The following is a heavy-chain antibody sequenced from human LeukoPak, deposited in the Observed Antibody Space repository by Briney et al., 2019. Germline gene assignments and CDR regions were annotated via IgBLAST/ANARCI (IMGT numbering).Heavy chain of an antibody. Sequence: SETLSLTCTVSGGSISSGGYYWSWIRQHPGKGLEWIGYIYYSGSTYYNPSLKSRVTISVDTSKNQFSLKLSSVTAADTAVYYCAREVYYYDSPWGQGTLVTVSS. J-gene: IGHJ5*02. D-gene: IGHD3-22*01. CDR3: AREVYYYDSP. CDR2: IYYSGST. V-gene: IGHV4-31*03. CDR1: GGSISSGGYY.